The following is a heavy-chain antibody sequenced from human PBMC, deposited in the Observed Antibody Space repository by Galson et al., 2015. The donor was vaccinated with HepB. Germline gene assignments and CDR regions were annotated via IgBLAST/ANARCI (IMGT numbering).Heavy chain of an antibody. CDR3: ASGSLTGGGKVYYHGMDV. CDR2: IYPGDFDT. CDR1: GYIFYNYW. D-gene: IGHD4-23*01. V-gene: IGHV5-51*03. Sequence: QSGAEVKKPGDSLKISCKGSGYIFYNYWIGWVRQMPGKGLEWMGIIYPGDFDTRYSPSFQGQVAISADKSISTAYLQWNSLKASDTAIYYCASGSLTGGGKVYYHGMDVWGQGTTVTVSS. J-gene: IGHJ6*02.